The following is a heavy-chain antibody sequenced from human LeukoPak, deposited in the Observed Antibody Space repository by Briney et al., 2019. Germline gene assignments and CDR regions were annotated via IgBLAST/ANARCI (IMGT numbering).Heavy chain of an antibody. CDR3: ARGYCSSTSCYGAFDI. J-gene: IGHJ3*02. D-gene: IGHD2-2*01. V-gene: IGHV1-69*13. CDR2: IIPIFGTA. CDR1: GGTFSSYA. Sequence: GVSVKISCKASGGTFSSYAISWVRQAPGQGLEWMGGIIPIFGTANYAQKFQGRVTITADESTSTAYMELSSLRSEDTAVYYCARGYCSSTSCYGAFDIWGQGTMVTVSS.